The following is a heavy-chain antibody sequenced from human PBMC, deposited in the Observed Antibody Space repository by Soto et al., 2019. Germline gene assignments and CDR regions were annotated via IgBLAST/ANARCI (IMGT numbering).Heavy chain of an antibody. CDR1: GFTFSSYG. V-gene: IGHV3-33*01. CDR2: IWYDGSNK. CDR3: ARDSHGYYFDY. J-gene: IGHJ4*02. Sequence: QVQLVESGGGVVQPGRSLRLSCAASGFTFSSYGMHWVRQAPGKGLEWVAVIWYDGSNKYYADSVKGRFTISRDNSKNTLYLQMNSLRAEDTAVYYCARDSHGYYFDYWGQGTLVTVSS.